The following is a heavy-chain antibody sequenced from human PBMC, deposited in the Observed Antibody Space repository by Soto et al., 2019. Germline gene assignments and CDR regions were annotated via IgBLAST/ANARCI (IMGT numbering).Heavy chain of an antibody. CDR3: ARADEPKYYYDSSGYYYDSYGMDV. CDR1: GYTFTGYY. D-gene: IGHD3-22*01. V-gene: IGHV1-2*04. CDR2: INPNSGGT. Sequence: ASVKVSCKASGYTFTGYYMHWVRQAPGQGLEWMGWINPNSGGTNYAQKFQGWVTMTRDTSISTAYMELSRLRSDDTAVYYCARADEPKYYYDSSGYYYDSYGMDVWGQGTTVTVSS. J-gene: IGHJ6*02.